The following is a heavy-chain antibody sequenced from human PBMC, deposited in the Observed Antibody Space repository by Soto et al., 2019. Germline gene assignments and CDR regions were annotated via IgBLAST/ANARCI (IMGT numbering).Heavy chain of an antibody. CDR3: TTDRNPDRNTWFDP. D-gene: IGHD3-22*01. Sequence: PGGSLRLSCAASGFTFSSYWMSWVRQAPGKGLEWVANIKQDGSEKYYVDSVKGRFTISRDNAKNSLYLQMNSLRAEDTAVYYCTTDRNPDRNTWFDPWGQGILVTVSS. CDR1: GFTFSSYW. J-gene: IGHJ5*02. CDR2: IKQDGSEK. V-gene: IGHV3-7*05.